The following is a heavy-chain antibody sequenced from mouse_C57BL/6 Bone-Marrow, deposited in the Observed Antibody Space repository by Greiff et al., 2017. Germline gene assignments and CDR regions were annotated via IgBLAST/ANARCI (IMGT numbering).Heavy chain of an antibody. CDR1: GYTFTSYD. V-gene: IGHV1-85*01. CDR3: ARLEFDGSSGDWYFDV. Sequence: QVQLQQSGPELVKPGASVTLSCKASGYTFTSYDINWVKQRPGQGLEWIGWIYPRDGSTTYNEKFKGKATLTVDTSSSTAYMELHSLTSEDSAVYCCARLEFDGSSGDWYFDVWGTGTTVTVSS. D-gene: IGHD1-1*01. J-gene: IGHJ1*03. CDR2: IYPRDGST.